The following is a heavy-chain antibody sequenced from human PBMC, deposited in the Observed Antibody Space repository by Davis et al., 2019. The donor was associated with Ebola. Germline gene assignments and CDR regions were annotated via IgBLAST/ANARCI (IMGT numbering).Heavy chain of an antibody. V-gene: IGHV1-46*01. CDR1: GGTFSSYA. D-gene: IGHD2-21*01. J-gene: IGHJ4*02. Sequence: ASVKVSCKASGGTFSSYAISWVRQAPGQGLEWMGIINPSGGSTSYAQKFQGIVTMTRDTSTSTVYMELSSLRSEDTAVYYCARDSLRRDSPGDFDYWGQGTLVTVSS. CDR2: INPSGGST. CDR3: ARDSLRRDSPGDFDY.